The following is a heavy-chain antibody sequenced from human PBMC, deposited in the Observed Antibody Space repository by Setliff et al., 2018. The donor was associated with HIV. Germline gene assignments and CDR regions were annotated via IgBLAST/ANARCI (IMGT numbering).Heavy chain of an antibody. CDR3: AGSKGATRPSAEYFQN. V-gene: IGHV4-59*01. CDR1: GGSIRSFY. J-gene: IGHJ1*01. CDR2: IFYSGRT. Sequence: SETLSLTCTVSGGSIRSFYWSWIRQPPGKGLEWIGDIFYSGRTNYNPSLKSRVTISLDTSKTQFALKLSSVTTADTAIYYCAGSKGATRPSAEYFQNWGQGTLVTVSS. D-gene: IGHD1-26*01.